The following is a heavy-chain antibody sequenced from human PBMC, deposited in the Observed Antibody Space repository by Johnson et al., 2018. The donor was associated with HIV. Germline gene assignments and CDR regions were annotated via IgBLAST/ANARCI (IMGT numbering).Heavy chain of an antibody. V-gene: IGHV3-9*01. Sequence: VQVVESGGGVVQPGRSLRLSCAASGFTFDDYAMHWVRQAPGKGLAWVSGISWNSGSIGYADSVKGRFTISRDNSKNTLFLQMNSLRAEDTAVYYCARDPYTSAGNPFDIWGQGTRVTVS. CDR3: ARDPYTSAGNPFDI. J-gene: IGHJ3*02. CDR2: ISWNSGSI. CDR1: GFTFDDYA. D-gene: IGHD3-10*01.